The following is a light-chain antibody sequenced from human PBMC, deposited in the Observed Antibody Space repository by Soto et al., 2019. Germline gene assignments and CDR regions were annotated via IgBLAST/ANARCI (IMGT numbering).Light chain of an antibody. CDR1: QNIGSG. CDR2: RPS. V-gene: IGKV1-5*03. CDR3: QQYNSYSYT. Sequence: DIQMTQSPYTLSASVGDRVTITCRASQNIGSGLAWYQQKPGKAPELLSYRPSSLESGAPSRFSGSGSGTEFTLTISSLQPDDFATYYCQQYNSYSYTFGQGTKLEIK. J-gene: IGKJ2*01.